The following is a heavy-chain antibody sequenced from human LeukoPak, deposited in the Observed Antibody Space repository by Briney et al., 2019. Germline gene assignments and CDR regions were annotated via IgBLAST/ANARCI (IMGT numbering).Heavy chain of an antibody. CDR1: GYILTDYY. CDR2: INPNSGGT. D-gene: IGHD1-26*01. V-gene: IGHV1-2*02. CDR3: ALKVEAKGFFDY. J-gene: IGHJ4*02. Sequence: ASVKVSCKASGYILTDYYMHWVRQAPGQGLEWMGWINPNSGGTNYAQKFQGRVTMTRDTSISTAYMELSRLRSDDTAVYYCALKVEAKGFFDYWGQGTLVTVSS.